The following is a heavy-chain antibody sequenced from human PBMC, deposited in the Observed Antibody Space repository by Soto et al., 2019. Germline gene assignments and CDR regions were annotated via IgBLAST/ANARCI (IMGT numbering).Heavy chain of an antibody. CDR2: IKSEPNGGTT. Sequence: EQLVESGGGLVKPGGSLRLSCEGSGFIFSNAWMNWVRQAPGKGLEWVGRIKSEPNGGTTDYAAPVKGRFTVSRDDSKRTVYLQMNSLKAEDTAVYYCATGGYHFDYWGQGTLVTVSS. V-gene: IGHV3-15*01. CDR3: ATGGYHFDY. D-gene: IGHD2-15*01. CDR1: GFIFSNAW. J-gene: IGHJ4*02.